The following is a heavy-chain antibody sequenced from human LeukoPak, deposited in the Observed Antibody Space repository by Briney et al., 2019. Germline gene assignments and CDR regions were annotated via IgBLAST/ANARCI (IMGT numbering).Heavy chain of an antibody. CDR2: IKSKTDGGTT. D-gene: IGHD6-25*01. J-gene: IGHJ4*02. CDR3: TITTARAPLNDY. CDR1: GFTFSNAW. Sequence: GGSLRLSCAASGFTFSNAWMSWVRQAPGKGLEWVGRIKSKTDGGTTDYAAPVKGRFTISRDDSKNTLYLQMNSLKTEDTAVYYCTITTARAPLNDYWGQGTLVTVSS. V-gene: IGHV3-15*01.